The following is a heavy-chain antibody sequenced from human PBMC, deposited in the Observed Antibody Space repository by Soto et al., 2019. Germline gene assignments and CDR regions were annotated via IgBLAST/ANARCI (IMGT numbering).Heavy chain of an antibody. J-gene: IGHJ3*02. CDR3: ARDKRGGPGHSAFDI. Sequence: SETLSLTCTVSGGSISSGGYYWSWIRQHPGKGLEWIGYIYYSGSTYYNPSLKSRVTISVDTSKNQFSLKLSSVTAADTAVYYCARDKRGGPGHSAFDIWGQGTMVTVSS. CDR2: IYYSGST. D-gene: IGHD3-16*01. CDR1: GGSISSGGYY. V-gene: IGHV4-31*03.